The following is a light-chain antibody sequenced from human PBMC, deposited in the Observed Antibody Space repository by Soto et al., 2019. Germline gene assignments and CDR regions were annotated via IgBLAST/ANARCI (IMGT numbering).Light chain of an antibody. J-gene: IGLJ3*02. CDR1: TGAVTSGHY. CDR3: MLTYSGPWV. Sequence: QAVVTQEPSLTVSPGGTVTLTCGSSTGAVTSGHYPYRLQQKPGQAPRALIYHTTNTRSWTPARFSGSLLGGKAALTLSGAQPEDEALYYCMLTYSGPWVFGGGTKLTVL. CDR2: HTT. V-gene: IGLV7-46*01.